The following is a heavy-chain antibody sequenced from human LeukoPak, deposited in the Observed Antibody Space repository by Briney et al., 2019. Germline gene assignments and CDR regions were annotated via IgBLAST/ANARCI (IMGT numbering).Heavy chain of an antibody. CDR3: TRSGGGNP. J-gene: IGHJ5*02. Sequence: YQDSVKGRFTISRANAKSSVYLQMNSLKTEDTAVYYCTRSGGGNPWGQGTLVTVSS. V-gene: IGHV3-21*04. D-gene: IGHD4-23*01.